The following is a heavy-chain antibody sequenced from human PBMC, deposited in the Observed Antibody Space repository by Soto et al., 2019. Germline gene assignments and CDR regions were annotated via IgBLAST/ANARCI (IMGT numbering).Heavy chain of an antibody. CDR1: GFTFSGSA. V-gene: IGHV3-73*01. CDR2: IRRKTNSYAT. D-gene: IGHD3-22*01. CDR3: TREPRNCYDSSGFSNWCDP. Sequence: GGSLRLSCAASGFTFSGSAMHWVRQASGKGLEWVGRIRRKTNSYATASAASVKGRFPISRDGSKDTAYLLMNSLKTEDTAVYYCTREPRNCYDSSGFSNWCDPWGQGTLFTVSS. J-gene: IGHJ5*02.